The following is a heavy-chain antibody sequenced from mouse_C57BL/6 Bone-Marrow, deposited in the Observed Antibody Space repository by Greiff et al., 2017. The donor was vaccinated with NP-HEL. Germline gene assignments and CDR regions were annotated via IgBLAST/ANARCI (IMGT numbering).Heavy chain of an antibody. V-gene: IGHV5-4*01. CDR2: ISDGGSYT. CDR3: ARDATAQATGYYAMDY. D-gene: IGHD3-2*02. Sequence: EVKVVESGGGLVKPGGSLKLSCAASGFTFSSYAMSWVRQTPEKRLEWVATISDGGSYTYYPDNVKGRFTISRDNAKNNLYLQMSHLKSEDTAMYYCARDATAQATGYYAMDYWGQGTSVTVSS. J-gene: IGHJ4*01. CDR1: GFTFSSYA.